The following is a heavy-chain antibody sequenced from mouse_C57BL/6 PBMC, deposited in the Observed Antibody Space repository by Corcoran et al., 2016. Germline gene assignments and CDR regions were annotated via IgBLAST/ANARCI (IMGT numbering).Heavy chain of an antibody. J-gene: IGHJ3*01. D-gene: IGHD3-2*02. CDR2: IYWDDDK. V-gene: IGHV8-12*01. CDR1: GFSLSTSGMG. Sequence: QVTLKESGPGILQSSQTLSLTCSFSGFSLSTSGMGVSWIRQPSGKGLEWLAHIYWDDDKRYNPSLKSRLTISKDTSRNQVFLKITSVDTADTATYYCARSGAQARFAYWGQGTLVTVSA. CDR3: ARSGAQARFAY.